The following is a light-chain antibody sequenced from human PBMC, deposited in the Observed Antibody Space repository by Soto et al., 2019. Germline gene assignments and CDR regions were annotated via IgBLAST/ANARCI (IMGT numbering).Light chain of an antibody. J-gene: IGKJ1*01. CDR1: QSVSSN. V-gene: IGKV3-15*01. Sequence: EIVLTQSLATLSDSPGERATLSCRASQSVSSNLAWYQQKPGQAPRLLFYGASTRATDIPARFSGTGSGTEFTLTISSLQSEDFAVYYCQQHSKWPRTFGQGTKVDIK. CDR2: GAS. CDR3: QQHSKWPRT.